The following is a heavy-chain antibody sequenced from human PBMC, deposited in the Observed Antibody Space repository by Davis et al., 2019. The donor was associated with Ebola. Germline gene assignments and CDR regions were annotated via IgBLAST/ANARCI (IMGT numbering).Heavy chain of an antibody. V-gene: IGHV4-34*01. Sequence: SETLSLTCAVYGGSFSGYYWSWIRRPPGKGLEWIGEINHSGSTNYNPSLKSRVTISVDTSKNQFSLKLSSVTAADTAVYYCARPVFYYGMDVWGQGTTVTVSS. CDR3: ARPVFYYGMDV. CDR1: GGSFSGYY. CDR2: INHSGST. J-gene: IGHJ6*02.